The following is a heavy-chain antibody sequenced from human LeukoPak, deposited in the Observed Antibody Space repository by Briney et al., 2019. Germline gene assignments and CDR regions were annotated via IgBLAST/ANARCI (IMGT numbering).Heavy chain of an antibody. CDR1: GFTFSSYT. J-gene: IGHJ3*02. CDR2: ITSSSSTI. V-gene: IGHV3-48*01. D-gene: IGHD1-26*01. Sequence: GGSLRLSCAASGFTFSSYTMNWVRQAPGKGLEWVSYITSSSSTIYYADSVKGRFTISRDDAKNSLYLQMSSLRAEDTAVYYCAGGLATGIVGATTRDAFDIWGQGTMVTVSS. CDR3: AGGLATGIVGATTRDAFDI.